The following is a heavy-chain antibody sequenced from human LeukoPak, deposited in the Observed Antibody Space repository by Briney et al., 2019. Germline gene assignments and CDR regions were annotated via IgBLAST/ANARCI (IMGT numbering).Heavy chain of an antibody. CDR1: GFTFSSYA. J-gene: IGHJ4*02. Sequence: GGSLRLSCAASGFTFSSYAMSWVRQAPGKGLEWVSAISGSGGSTYYADSVKGRFTISRDNSKNTLYLQMNSLRAEDTAVYYCAKLSGYYYDSSGYYGFDYWGQGTLVTVSS. CDR3: AKLSGYYYDSSGYYGFDY. D-gene: IGHD3-22*01. V-gene: IGHV3-23*01. CDR2: ISGSGGST.